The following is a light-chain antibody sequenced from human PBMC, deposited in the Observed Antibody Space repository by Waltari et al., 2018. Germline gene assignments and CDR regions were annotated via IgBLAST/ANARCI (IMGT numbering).Light chain of an antibody. V-gene: IGLV2-23*01. Sequence: QSALTQPASVSGSPGQTITISCTGTSSDVGTYNLVSWYQQHPGKAPTLMIYEDIKRPSGVSRRFSGSKSGNTASLSISGLQAEDEADYYCCSYAPTNSYVFGTGTKVTVL. CDR1: SSDVGTYNL. CDR3: CSYAPTNSYV. J-gene: IGLJ1*01. CDR2: EDI.